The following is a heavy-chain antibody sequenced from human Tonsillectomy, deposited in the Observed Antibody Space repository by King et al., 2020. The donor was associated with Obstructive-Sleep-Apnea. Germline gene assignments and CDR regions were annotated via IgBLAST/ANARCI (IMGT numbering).Heavy chain of an antibody. CDR2: INSDGSST. J-gene: IGHJ4*02. CDR1: GFTFSNYW. V-gene: IGHV3-74*01. CDR3: ARVPYDILTGRDR. Sequence: VQLVESGGGLVQPGGSLRLSCAASGFTFSNYWMHWVRQVPGKGLVWVSRINSDGSSTSYADSVKGRFTISRDNVKNTLYLQMNSLRAEDTATYYCARVPYDILTGRDRWGQGPLVPVSS. D-gene: IGHD3-9*01.